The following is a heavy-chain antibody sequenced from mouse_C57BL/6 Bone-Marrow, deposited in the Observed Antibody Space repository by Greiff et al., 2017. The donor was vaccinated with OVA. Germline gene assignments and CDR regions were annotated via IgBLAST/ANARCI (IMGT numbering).Heavy chain of an antibody. V-gene: IGHV1-80*01. CDR1: GYAFSSYW. J-gene: IGHJ2*01. CDR2: IYPGDGDT. Sequence: VQGVESGAELVKPGASVEISCKASGYAFSSYWMHWVKQRPGKGLEWIGQIYPGDGDTRYNGKFKGKATLTADNSSSTAYMQLSSLTSEVSAVYFCARGDFWGQGTTLTVSS. CDR3: ARGDF.